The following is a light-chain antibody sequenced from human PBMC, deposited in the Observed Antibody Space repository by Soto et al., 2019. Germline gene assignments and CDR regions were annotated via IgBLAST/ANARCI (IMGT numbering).Light chain of an antibody. J-gene: IGKJ1*01. CDR1: QSVSNNY. Sequence: EIVLTQSPGTLSLSPGKIATLSFRASQSVSNNYLAWYQQKPGQAPRLLIYGASSRATGIPDRFSGSGSGTDFTLTISRLEPEDFAVYYCQQYGSSRTFGQGTKVDI. CDR3: QQYGSSRT. CDR2: GAS. V-gene: IGKV3-20*01.